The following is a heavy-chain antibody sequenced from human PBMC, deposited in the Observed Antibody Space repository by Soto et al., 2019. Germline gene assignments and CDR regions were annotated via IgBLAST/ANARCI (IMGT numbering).Heavy chain of an antibody. CDR2: ICYDGSNK. J-gene: IGHJ6*02. Sequence: QVQLVESGGGVVQPGRSLRLSCAASGFTFSSYGMHWVRQAPGKGLEWVAVICYDGSNKYYAESVKGRFTISKDNSTNTLDLHMNSLRAEDTAVYYWARDFSGYCSGGSCYYPRRYCMDVWGQGTTVTVSS. CDR1: GFTFSSYG. V-gene: IGHV3-33*01. D-gene: IGHD2-15*01. CDR3: ARDFSGYCSGGSCYYPRRYCMDV.